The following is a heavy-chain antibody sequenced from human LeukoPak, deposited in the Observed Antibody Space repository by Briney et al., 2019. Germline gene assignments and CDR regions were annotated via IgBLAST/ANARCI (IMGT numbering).Heavy chain of an antibody. D-gene: IGHD2-21*01. CDR1: GFTFSSYG. Sequence: GGSLRLSCAASGFTFSSYGIHWVRQAPGKGLEWVAVISYDGSNKYYADSVKGRFTISRDNYKNTLYLQMNSLRAEDTAVYYCEKDEKIAGGDYFDYWGQGTLVTVSS. J-gene: IGHJ4*02. V-gene: IGHV3-30*18. CDR2: ISYDGSNK. CDR3: EKDEKIAGGDYFDY.